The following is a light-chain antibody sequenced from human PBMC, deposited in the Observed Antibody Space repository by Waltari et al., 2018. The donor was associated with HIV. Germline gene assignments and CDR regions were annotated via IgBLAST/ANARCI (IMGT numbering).Light chain of an antibody. CDR3: GAWDDNLRGL. Sequence: QAVLTQTPSASASPGQKITISCSGSDSNVGSHYVYWYHQFPGRAPKLRLYKNNQRASGVPDRFSGSKSGTSASLTISGLRSEDEGTYFCGAWDDNLRGLFGAGTKLTVL. CDR2: KNN. V-gene: IGLV1-47*01. J-gene: IGLJ2*01. CDR1: DSNVGSHY.